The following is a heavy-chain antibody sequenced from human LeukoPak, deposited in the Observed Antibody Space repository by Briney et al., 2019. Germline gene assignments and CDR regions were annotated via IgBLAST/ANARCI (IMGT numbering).Heavy chain of an antibody. V-gene: IGHV4-31*03. CDR3: ARDSDLYRWEAFDI. J-gene: IGHJ3*02. CDR2: IYYSGST. D-gene: IGHD1-26*01. CDR1: GGSISSGGYY. Sequence: SETLSLTCTVSGGSISSGGYYWSWIRQHPGKGLEWIGYIYYSGSTYYSPSLKSRVTISVDTSKNQFSLKLSSVTAADTAVYYCARDSDLYRWEAFDIWGQGTMVTVSS.